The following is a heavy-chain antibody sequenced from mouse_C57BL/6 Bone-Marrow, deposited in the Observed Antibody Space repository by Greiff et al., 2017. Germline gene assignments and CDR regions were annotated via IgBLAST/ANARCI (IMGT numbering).Heavy chain of an antibody. CDR2: ISSGSSTI. CDR3: ARRDYPFFDS. V-gene: IGHV5-17*01. J-gene: IGHJ2*01. Sequence: ELQRVESGGSLVKPGGSLKLSCAASGFTFSDYGMHWVRQAPEKWLEWVAYISSGSSTIYSADTVKGRFTISRDNAKNTLFLQMTSLRSEDTAMYYCARRDYPFFDSWGKGTTLTVSS. CDR1: GFTFSDYG. D-gene: IGHD2-4*01.